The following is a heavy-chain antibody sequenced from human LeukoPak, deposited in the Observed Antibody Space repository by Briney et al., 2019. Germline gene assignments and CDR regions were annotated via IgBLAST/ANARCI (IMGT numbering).Heavy chain of an antibody. CDR2: IYYSGST. J-gene: IGHJ3*02. Sequence: ASETLSLTCTVSGGSISSYYWSWIRQPPGKGLEWIGYIYYSGSTNYNPSLKSRVTISVDTSKNQFSLKLSSVTAADTAVYYCARPLLENRGAFDIWGQGTMVTVSS. CDR1: GGSISSYY. CDR3: ARPLLENRGAFDI. D-gene: IGHD1-14*01. V-gene: IGHV4-59*08.